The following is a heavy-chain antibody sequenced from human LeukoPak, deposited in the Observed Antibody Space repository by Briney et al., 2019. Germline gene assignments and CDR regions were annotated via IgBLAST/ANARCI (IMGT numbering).Heavy chain of an antibody. CDR2: IYTSGST. Sequence: SETLSLTCTVSGGSISSGSYYWSWIRQPAGKGLEWIGRIYTSGSTNYNPSLKSRVTISVDTSKNQFSLKLSSVTAADTAVYYCARLTGYMIEDHFDYWGQGTLVTVSS. D-gene: IGHD3-22*01. CDR1: GGSISSGSYY. V-gene: IGHV4-61*02. J-gene: IGHJ4*02. CDR3: ARLTGYMIEDHFDY.